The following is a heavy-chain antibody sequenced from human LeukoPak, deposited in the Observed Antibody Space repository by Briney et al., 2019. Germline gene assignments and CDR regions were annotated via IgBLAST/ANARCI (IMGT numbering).Heavy chain of an antibody. V-gene: IGHV1-2*02. CDR1: GYTFTGYY. CDR3: ARESSGLVVGAAMQGNWFDP. Sequence: ASVKVSCKASGYTFTGYYMHWVRQAPGQGLEWMGWINPNSGGTNHAQKFQGRVTMTRDTSISTAYMELSSLRSDDTAVYNCARESSGLVVGAAMQGNWFDPWVQGTLVSVRS. J-gene: IGHJ5*02. D-gene: IGHD2-2*01. CDR2: INPNSGGT.